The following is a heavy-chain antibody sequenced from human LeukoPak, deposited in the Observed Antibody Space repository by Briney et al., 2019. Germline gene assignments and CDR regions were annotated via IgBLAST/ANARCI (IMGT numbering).Heavy chain of an antibody. CDR3: ARDKAVTTELTQYFHH. V-gene: IGHV1-18*01. J-gene: IGHJ1*01. CDR1: GYTFNSHY. CDR2: ISGYNGKT. Sequence: VASVKVSCKTSGYTFNSHYVGWVRQAPGQGLEWMGWISGYNGKTNYAQKFQFRVTMTTDTSTSTAYMELRSLTSDDTAVYYCARDKAVTTELTQYFHHWGQGTLVTVSS. D-gene: IGHD4-11*01.